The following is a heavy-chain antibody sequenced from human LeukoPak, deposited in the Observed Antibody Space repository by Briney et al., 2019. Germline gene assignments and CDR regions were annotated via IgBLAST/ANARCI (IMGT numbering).Heavy chain of an antibody. V-gene: IGHV4-34*01. D-gene: IGHD2-2*01. J-gene: IGHJ4*02. CDR2: INHSGST. CDR1: GGSFSGYY. CDR3: ASEPAAHTPDY. Sequence: SETLSLTCAVYGGSFSGYYRSWIRQPPGKGLEWIGEINHSGSTNYNPSLKSRVTISVDTSKNQFSLKLSSVTAADTAVYYCASEPAAHTPDYWGQGTLVTVSS.